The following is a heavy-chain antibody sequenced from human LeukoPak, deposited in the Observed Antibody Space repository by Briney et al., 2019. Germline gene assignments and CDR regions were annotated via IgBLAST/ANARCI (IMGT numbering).Heavy chain of an antibody. CDR2: IYTSGST. CDR3: ARLYCSSTSCYTVNWFDP. J-gene: IGHJ5*02. V-gene: IGHV4-4*09. CDR1: GGSISSYY. Sequence: QPSETLSLTCTVSGGSISSYYWSWVRQPPGKGLEWIGYIYTSGSTNYNPSLKSRVTISVDTSKNQFSLKLSSVTAADTAVYYCARLYCSSTSCYTVNWFDPWGQGTLVTVSS. D-gene: IGHD2-2*02.